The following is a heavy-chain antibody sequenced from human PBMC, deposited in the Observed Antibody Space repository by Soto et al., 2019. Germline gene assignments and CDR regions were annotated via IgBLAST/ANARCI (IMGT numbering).Heavy chain of an antibody. CDR2: ISSSSSYI. D-gene: IGHD2-2*01. V-gene: IGHV3-21*01. CDR1: GFTFSGYS. J-gene: IGHJ6*02. CDR3: ARKKGWDGSSTSCYYSVAGVIGRDGMDV. Sequence: PGGSLRLSCAASGFTFSGYSMNWVRQAPGKGLEWVSSISSSSSYIYYADSVKGRFTISRDNAKNSLYLQMNSLRAEDTAVYYCARKKGWDGSSTSCYYSVAGVIGRDGMDVWGQGTTVTVSS.